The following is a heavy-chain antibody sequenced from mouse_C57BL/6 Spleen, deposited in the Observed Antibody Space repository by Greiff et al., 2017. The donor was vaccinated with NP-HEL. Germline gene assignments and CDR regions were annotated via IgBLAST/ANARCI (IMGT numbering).Heavy chain of an antibody. D-gene: IGHD1-1*01. V-gene: IGHV1-59*01. CDR3: ASYGSSFAY. Sequence: QVQLQQPGAELVRPGTSVKLSCKASGYTFTSYWMHWVKQRPGQGLEWIGVIDPSDSYTNYNQKFKGKATLTVDTSSSTAYMQLSSLTSEDSAVYYSASYGSSFAYWGQGTLVTVSA. J-gene: IGHJ3*01. CDR2: IDPSDSYT. CDR1: GYTFTSYW.